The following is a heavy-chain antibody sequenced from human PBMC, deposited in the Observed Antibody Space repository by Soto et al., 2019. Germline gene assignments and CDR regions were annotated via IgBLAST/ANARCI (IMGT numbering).Heavy chain of an antibody. Sequence: SETLSLTCTASGGSISSYYWSWIRQPPGKGLEWIGYIYYSGSTNYNPSLKSRVTISVDTSKNQFSLKLSSVAAADTAVCYYARDRLPWFDPWGQGTLVTVSS. V-gene: IGHV4-59*01. CDR2: IYYSGST. CDR1: GGSISSYY. D-gene: IGHD4-17*01. J-gene: IGHJ5*02. CDR3: ARDRLPWFDP.